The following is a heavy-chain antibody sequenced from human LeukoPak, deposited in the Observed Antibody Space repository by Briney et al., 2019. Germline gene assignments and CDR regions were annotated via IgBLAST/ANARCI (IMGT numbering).Heavy chain of an antibody. CDR3: ARDRVKLDSSGYYLGFDY. D-gene: IGHD3-22*01. CDR2: ITPNSGGT. CDR1: GYTFTGYY. V-gene: IGHV1-2*02. Sequence: ASVKVSCKASGYTFTGYYMHWVRQAPGQGLEWMGWITPNSGGTNYAQKFQGRVTMTRDTSISSASMELSSLRSDDTAVYYCARDRVKLDSSGYYLGFDYWGQGTLVTVSS. J-gene: IGHJ4*02.